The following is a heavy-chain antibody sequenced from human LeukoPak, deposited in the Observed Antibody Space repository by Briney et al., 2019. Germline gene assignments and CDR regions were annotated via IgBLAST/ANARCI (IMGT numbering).Heavy chain of an antibody. CDR2: ISSSGSTI. D-gene: IGHD3-10*01. CDR1: GFTFSSYE. J-gene: IGHJ4*02. CDR3: ARDRSWFGILDY. V-gene: IGHV3-48*03. Sequence: TGGSLRLSCAASGFTFSSYEMNWVRQAPGKGLEWVSYISSSGSTIYYADSVKGRFTISRDNAKNSLYLQMNSLRAEDMAVYYCARDRSWFGILDYWGQGTLVTVSS.